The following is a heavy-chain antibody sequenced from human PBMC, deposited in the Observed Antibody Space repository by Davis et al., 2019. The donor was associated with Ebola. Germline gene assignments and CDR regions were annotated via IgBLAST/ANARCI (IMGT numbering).Heavy chain of an antibody. CDR3: ARTQTKKRGLITIFGVAEPYYFDY. D-gene: IGHD3-3*01. V-gene: IGHV3-21*04. Sequence: GESLKISCAASGFTFSSYSMNWVRQAPGKGLEWVSSISRSSSYIYYADSVKGRFTISRDNAKNSLYLQMHSLRAEDTAVYYCARTQTKKRGLITIFGVAEPYYFDYWGQGALVTVSS. J-gene: IGHJ4*02. CDR1: GFTFSSYS. CDR2: ISRSSSYI.